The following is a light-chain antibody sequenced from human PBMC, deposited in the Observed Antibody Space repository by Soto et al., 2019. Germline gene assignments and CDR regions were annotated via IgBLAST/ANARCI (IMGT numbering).Light chain of an antibody. CDR1: SSDVGDYNF. V-gene: IGLV2-8*01. J-gene: IGLJ1*01. CDR2: EVS. CDR3: SSFSGSNNYV. Sequence: QSALTQPPSAYGSPGQSVTISCTGTSSDVGDYNFVSWYQQHPGKAPKLMIYEVSERPSGVPDRFSGSKSGNTASLTVSGLQAEDEADYYCSSFSGSNNYVFGTGTKVTVL.